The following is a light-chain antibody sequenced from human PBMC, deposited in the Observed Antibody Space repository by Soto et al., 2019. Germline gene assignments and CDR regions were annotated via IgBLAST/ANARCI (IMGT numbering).Light chain of an antibody. V-gene: IGLV2-23*01. Sequence: QSVLTQPASVSGSPGQSITISCTGTSSDVGSYNLVSWYQQHPGKAPKLMIYEGSKRPSGVSNRFSGSKSDNTASLTISGLQAEDEADYYCCSYAGSRTWVFGGGTQLTVL. CDR2: EGS. CDR1: SSDVGSYNL. CDR3: CSYAGSRTWV. J-gene: IGLJ7*01.